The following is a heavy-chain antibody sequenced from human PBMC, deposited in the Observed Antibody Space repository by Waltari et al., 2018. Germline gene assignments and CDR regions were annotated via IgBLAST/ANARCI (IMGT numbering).Heavy chain of an antibody. Sequence: QVQLVQSGAEVKKPGASVKVSCKASGYTFTSYGISWVRQAPGQGLEWMGWISAYHGNTNYAQKLQGRVTMTTDTSTSTAYMELRSLRSDDTAVYYCARDSPTVVTPLDAFDIWGQGTMVTVSS. V-gene: IGHV1-18*01. CDR3: ARDSPTVVTPLDAFDI. CDR2: ISAYHGNT. CDR1: GYTFTSYG. D-gene: IGHD4-17*01. J-gene: IGHJ3*02.